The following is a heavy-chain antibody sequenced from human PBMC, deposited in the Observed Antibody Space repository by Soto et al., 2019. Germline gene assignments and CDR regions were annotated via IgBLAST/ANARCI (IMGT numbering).Heavy chain of an antibody. J-gene: IGHJ5*02. Sequence: ASVKVSCKASGYTFTSYDINWVRQATGQGLEWMGWMNPNSGNTGYAQKFQGRVTMTRNTSISTAYMELSSLRSEDTAVYYFARGGELRFLEWAQYNWFDPWGQGTLVTVSS. CDR2: MNPNSGNT. D-gene: IGHD3-3*01. V-gene: IGHV1-8*01. CDR3: ARGGELRFLEWAQYNWFDP. CDR1: GYTFTSYD.